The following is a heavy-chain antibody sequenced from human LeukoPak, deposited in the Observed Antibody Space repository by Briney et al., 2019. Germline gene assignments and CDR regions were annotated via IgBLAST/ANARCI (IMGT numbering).Heavy chain of an antibody. V-gene: IGHV3-30*03. CDR3: ARESHCSSTSCPSYYYYYGMDV. Sequence: GGSLRLSCAASGFTFSSYSMNWVRQAPGKGLEWMAVISYDGSNKYYADSVKGRFTISRDNSKNTLYLQMNSLRAEDTAVYYCARESHCSSTSCPSYYYYYGMDVWGQGTTVTVSS. J-gene: IGHJ6*02. CDR2: ISYDGSNK. CDR1: GFTFSSYS. D-gene: IGHD2-2*01.